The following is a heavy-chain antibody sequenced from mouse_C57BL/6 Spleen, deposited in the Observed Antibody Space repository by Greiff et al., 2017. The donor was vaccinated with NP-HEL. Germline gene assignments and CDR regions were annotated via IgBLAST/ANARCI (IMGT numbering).Heavy chain of an antibody. CDR1: GFSITSGYY. CDR3: ARERSNCFDY. J-gene: IGHJ2*01. CDR2: ISYDGSN. D-gene: IGHD1-1*01. Sequence: EVKVVESGPGLVKPSQSLSLTCSVTGFSITSGYYWNWIRQFPGNKLEWMGYISYDGSNNYNPSLKNRISITHDTSKNQFFLKLNSVTTEDTATYYCARERSNCFDYWGQGTTLTVSS. V-gene: IGHV3-6*01.